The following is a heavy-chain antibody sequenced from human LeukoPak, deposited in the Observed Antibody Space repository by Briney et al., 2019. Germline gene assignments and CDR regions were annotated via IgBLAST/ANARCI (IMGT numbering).Heavy chain of an antibody. D-gene: IGHD2-2*01. CDR1: GGSISSSSYY. CDR2: IYYSGST. Sequence: LSETLSLTCTVSGGSISSSSYYWGWIRQPPGKGLEWIGSIYYSGSTYYNPSLKSRVTISVDTSKNQFSLKLSSVTAADTAVYYCASGGRYCSSTSCYYFDYWGQGTLVTVSS. J-gene: IGHJ4*02. CDR3: ASGGRYCSSTSCYYFDY. V-gene: IGHV4-39*01.